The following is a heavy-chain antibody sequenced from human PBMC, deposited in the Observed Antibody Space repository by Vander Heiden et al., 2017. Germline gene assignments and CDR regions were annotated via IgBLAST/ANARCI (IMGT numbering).Heavy chain of an antibody. V-gene: IGHV3-23*01. D-gene: IGHD3-16*01. Sequence: EVQLLESGGDLVQPGGSLRLSCAASGFHSSSYVLSWVRQAPGKGLEWGSAIRDSGDNTYYADSVKGRFTISRDNSKNTLFLQMNSLRAEDTAVYYCAKVPAPIMITFGGVDSWGQGTLVTVSS. CDR3: AKVPAPIMITFGGVDS. CDR2: IRDSGDNT. J-gene: IGHJ4*02. CDR1: GFHSSSYV.